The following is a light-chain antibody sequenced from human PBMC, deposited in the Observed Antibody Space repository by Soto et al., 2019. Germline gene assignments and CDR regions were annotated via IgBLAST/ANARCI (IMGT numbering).Light chain of an antibody. CDR2: EVS. J-gene: IGLJ1*01. CDR1: SSDVSANNY. V-gene: IGLV2-14*01. CDR3: NSYTSIHTDV. Sequence: QSVLTQPASVSGSPGQSITISCTGTSSDVSANNYVSWYQQHPGKAPKLMIYEVSNRPSGVSNRFSGSKSGNTASLTISGLQAEDEADYYCNSYTSIHTDVFGTGTKVTVL.